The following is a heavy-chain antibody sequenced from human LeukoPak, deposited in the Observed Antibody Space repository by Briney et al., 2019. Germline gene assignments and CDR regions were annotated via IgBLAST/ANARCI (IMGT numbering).Heavy chain of an antibody. CDR3: VSTPAIRRLNF. CDR1: GLSISDYY. CDR2: ISSVTSAI. V-gene: IGHV3-11*01. D-gene: IGHD2-2*02. Sequence: GGSLRLSCAASGLSISDYYMSWIRQAPGEGLQWISYISSVTSAIHYADSMKGRFTMSRDNAKNSVYLQMNSLRTEDTAMYFCVSTPAIRRLNFWGQGTLVTVSS. J-gene: IGHJ4*02.